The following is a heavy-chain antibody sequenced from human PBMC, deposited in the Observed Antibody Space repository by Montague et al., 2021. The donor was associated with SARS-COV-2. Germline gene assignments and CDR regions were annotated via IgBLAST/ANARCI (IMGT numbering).Heavy chain of an antibody. Sequence: SETLSLTCEVSGGSISSYYWSWIRQSPGKGLERIGYVHYTGSTKYNPSLKTRVTLSLETPKNRFSLKLSSVTAADTAVYYCSRAQNTCFSANCVNYFEVWGLGALVTVSS. CDR1: GGSISSYY. CDR2: VHYTGST. J-gene: IGHJ4*02. CDR3: SRAQNTCFSANCVNYFEV. D-gene: IGHD1-1*01. V-gene: IGHV4-59*01.